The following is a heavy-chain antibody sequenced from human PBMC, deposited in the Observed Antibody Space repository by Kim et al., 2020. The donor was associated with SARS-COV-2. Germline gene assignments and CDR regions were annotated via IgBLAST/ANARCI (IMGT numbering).Heavy chain of an antibody. J-gene: IGHJ5*02. D-gene: IGHD6-13*01. V-gene: IGHV4-39*01. Sequence: NPHLKSRVTISVDTSKNQFSLKLSSVTAADTAVYYCARRKVAAAGNWFDPWGQGTLVTVSS. CDR3: ARRKVAAAGNWFDP.